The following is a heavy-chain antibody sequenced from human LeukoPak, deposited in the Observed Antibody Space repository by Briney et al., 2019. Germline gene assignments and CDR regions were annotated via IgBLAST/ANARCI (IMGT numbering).Heavy chain of an antibody. Sequence: GGSLRLSCAASGFSFSIYAMGWVRQPPGKGLEWVSVISHSASNSYYIDSVKGRFTISRDNSKNTLYLQMNSLRAEDTAIYYCVTNWNGDYWGQGALVTVSS. J-gene: IGHJ4*02. D-gene: IGHD1-20*01. V-gene: IGHV3-23*01. CDR3: VTNWNGDY. CDR1: GFSFSIYA. CDR2: ISHSASNS.